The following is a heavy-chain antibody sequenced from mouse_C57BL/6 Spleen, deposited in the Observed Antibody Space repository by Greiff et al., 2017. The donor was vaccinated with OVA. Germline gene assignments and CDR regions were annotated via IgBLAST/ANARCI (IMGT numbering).Heavy chain of an antibody. CDR3: ARSEGYSNYVGAMDY. J-gene: IGHJ4*01. Sequence: EVKLQESGPELVKPGASVKISCKASGYSFTDYNMNWVKQSNGKSLEWIGVINPNYGTTSYNQKFKGKATLTVDQSSSTAYMQLNSLTSEDSAVYYCARSEGYSNYVGAMDYWGQGTSVTVSS. CDR2: INPNYGTT. D-gene: IGHD2-5*01. CDR1: GYSFTDYN. V-gene: IGHV1-39*01.